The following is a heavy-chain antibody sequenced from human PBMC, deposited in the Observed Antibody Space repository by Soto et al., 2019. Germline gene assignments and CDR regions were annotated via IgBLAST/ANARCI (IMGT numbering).Heavy chain of an antibody. J-gene: IGHJ4*02. CDR3: AKGGIGRSGLDS. D-gene: IGHD1-26*01. CDR2: ITESGSST. Sequence: EVQLLESGGGLEQPGGSLRLSCAASGFSFSTCAMSWVRQASGKGLEWVSSITESGSSTYHADSVKGRFISSRDNSKNTLFLQMNSLSAEDTAVYYCAKGGIGRSGLDSWGQGTLVTVSS. V-gene: IGHV3-23*01. CDR1: GFSFSTCA.